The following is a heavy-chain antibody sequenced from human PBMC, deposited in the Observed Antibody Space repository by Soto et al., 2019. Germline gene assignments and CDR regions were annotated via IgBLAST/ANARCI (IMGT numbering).Heavy chain of an antibody. D-gene: IGHD2-15*01. J-gene: IGHJ4*02. CDR1: GFTFSNYW. V-gene: IGHV3-7*01. Sequence: GGSLRLSCAASGFTFSNYWMTWVRQAPGKGLEWVANIQSDGSEKNYVDSVMGRFTISRDNAMNSVDLQMNSLRAEDTAVYYCVREARILSYWGQGALVTVSS. CDR3: VREARILSY. CDR2: IQSDGSEK.